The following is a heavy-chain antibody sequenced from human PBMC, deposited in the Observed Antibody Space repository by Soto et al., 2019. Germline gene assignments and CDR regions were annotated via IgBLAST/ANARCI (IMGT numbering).Heavy chain of an antibody. CDR3: ARYPTPTVPGLPFDH. CDR2: IKHDGSQK. V-gene: IGHV3-7*03. CDR1: GFTFTNYW. Sequence: GGSLRLSCVASGFTFTNYWMSWVRRAPGRGLECVANIKHDGSQKYYIDSVKGRFAISRDNAKNSLYLQMNSLRAEDTAVYYCARYPTPTVPGLPFDHWGQGTLVTVSS. J-gene: IGHJ4*02. D-gene: IGHD6-19*01.